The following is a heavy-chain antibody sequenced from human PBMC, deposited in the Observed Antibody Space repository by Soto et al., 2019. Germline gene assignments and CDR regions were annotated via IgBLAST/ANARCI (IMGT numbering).Heavy chain of an antibody. V-gene: IGHV3-30*18. J-gene: IGHJ4*02. CDR1: GFTFSSFG. CDR2: ISYDGSNK. Sequence: GGSLRLSCAASGFTFSSFGMHWVRQAPGKGLEWVAAISYDGSNKYYADSVKGRFTISRDNSKNTLYLQMDSLGAEDTAVYYCANLVDYWGQGTLVTVSS. CDR3: ANLVDY.